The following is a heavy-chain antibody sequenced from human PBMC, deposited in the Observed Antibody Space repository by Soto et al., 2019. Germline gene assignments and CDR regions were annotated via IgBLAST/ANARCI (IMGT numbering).Heavy chain of an antibody. CDR1: GFTFSSYA. CDR3: ARRGSGSYYDY. CDR2: ISGSGGST. V-gene: IGHV3-23*01. D-gene: IGHD1-26*01. J-gene: IGHJ4*02. Sequence: EVQLLESGGGLVQPGGSLRLSCAASGFTFSSYAMRWVRQAPGKGLEWVSAISGSGGSTYYADSVKGRFTISRDNTKNTLYLQMNSLRAEDTAVYYCARRGSGSYYDYWGQGTLVTVSS.